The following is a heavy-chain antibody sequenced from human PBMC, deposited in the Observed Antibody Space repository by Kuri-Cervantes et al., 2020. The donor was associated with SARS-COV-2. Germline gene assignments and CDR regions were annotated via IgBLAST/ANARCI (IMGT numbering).Heavy chain of an antibody. D-gene: IGHD2/OR15-2a*01. Sequence: GESLKISCAASGFTVSSNYMSWVRQAPGKGLEWVGRIKSKTDGGTTDYAAPVKGRFTISRDDSKNTLYLQMNSLKTEDTAAYYCTTGIYGYYFDYWGQGTLVTVSS. V-gene: IGHV3-15*01. CDR3: TTGIYGYYFDY. CDR1: GFTVSSNY. CDR2: IKSKTDGGTT. J-gene: IGHJ4*02.